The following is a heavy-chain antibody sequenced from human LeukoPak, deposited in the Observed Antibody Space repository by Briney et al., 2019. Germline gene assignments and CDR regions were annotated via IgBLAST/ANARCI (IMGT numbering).Heavy chain of an antibody. Sequence: ASVKVSCKASGYTFTSYGISWVRQAPGQGREGMGWISAYNGNTNYAQKLQGRVTMTTDTSTSTAYMELRSLRSDDTAVYYCARDQNYYYYGMDVWGQGTTVTVSS. V-gene: IGHV1-18*01. CDR1: GYTFTSYG. J-gene: IGHJ6*02. CDR2: ISAYNGNT. CDR3: ARDQNYYYYGMDV.